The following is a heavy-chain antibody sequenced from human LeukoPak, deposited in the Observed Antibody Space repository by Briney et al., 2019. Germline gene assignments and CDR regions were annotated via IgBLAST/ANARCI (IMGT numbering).Heavy chain of an antibody. Sequence: NPSETLSLTCAVYGGSFSGYYWSWIRQPPGKGLEWIGEINHSGSTNYNPSLKSRVTISVDTSKNQFSLKLSSVTAADTAVYYCAGAKEKTYTYFDYWGQGTLVTVSS. J-gene: IGHJ4*02. CDR1: GGSFSGYY. CDR3: AGAKEKTYTYFDY. V-gene: IGHV4-34*01. CDR2: INHSGST.